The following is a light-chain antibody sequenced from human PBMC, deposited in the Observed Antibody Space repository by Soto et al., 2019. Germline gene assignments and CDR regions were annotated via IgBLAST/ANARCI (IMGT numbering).Light chain of an antibody. CDR2: EVN. CDR3: SSYAGRSNV. V-gene: IGLV2-8*01. J-gene: IGLJ1*01. Sequence: QSALTQPPSASGSPGQSVAISCTGTSSDVGGYNYVSWYQQHPGKDPKLMIYEVNKRPSVFPDRFSGSKSGNTASLTVSGLQAEDEADYYCSSYAGRSNVFGTGTKLTVL. CDR1: SSDVGGYNY.